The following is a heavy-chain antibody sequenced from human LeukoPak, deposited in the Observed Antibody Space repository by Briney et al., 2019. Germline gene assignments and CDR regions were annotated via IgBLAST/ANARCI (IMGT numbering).Heavy chain of an antibody. CDR3: TSGPPEWGFDL. CDR2: MSPNSGNT. CDR1: GYTFISYD. D-gene: IGHD1-14*01. J-gene: IGHJ2*01. Sequence: ASVKVSCKASGYTFISYDINWVRQATGQGLEWMGWMSPNSGNTGYAQKFQGRVTMTRDTSISTAYMELNSLRSEDTAVYYCTSGPPEWGFDLWGRGTLVTVSS. V-gene: IGHV1-8*01.